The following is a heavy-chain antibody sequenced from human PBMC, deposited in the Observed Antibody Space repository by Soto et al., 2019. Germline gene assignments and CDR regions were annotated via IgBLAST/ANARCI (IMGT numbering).Heavy chain of an antibody. CDR3: ARDHLDYGDYYYYGMDV. CDR2: ISYDGSNK. J-gene: IGHJ6*02. CDR1: GFTFSSYA. Sequence: GGSLRLSCAASGFTFSSYAMHWVRQAPGKGLEWVAVISYDGSNKYYADSVKGRFTISRDNSKNTLYLQMNSLRAEDTAVYYCARDHLDYGDYYYYGMDVWGQGTTVTVSS. D-gene: IGHD4-17*01. V-gene: IGHV3-30-3*01.